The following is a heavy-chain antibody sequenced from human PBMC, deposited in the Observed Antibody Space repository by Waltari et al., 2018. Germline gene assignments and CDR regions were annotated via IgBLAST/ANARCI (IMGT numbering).Heavy chain of an antibody. J-gene: IGHJ6*02. Sequence: QVQLVESGGGVVQPGRSLRLSCEASEFTFISYAMHWVRQAPGKGLEWVAVISYNGRNIYYVDSVKGRFTISRDNSKKTLYMQMNSLRAEDTAVYYCARDYCDRTNCHGMDVWGQGTTVTVSS. V-gene: IGHV3-30*04. D-gene: IGHD3-22*01. CDR2: ISYNGRNI. CDR3: ARDYCDRTNCHGMDV. CDR1: EFTFISYA.